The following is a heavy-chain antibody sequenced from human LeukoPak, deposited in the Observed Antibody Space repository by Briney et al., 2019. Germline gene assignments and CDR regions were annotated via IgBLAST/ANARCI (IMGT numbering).Heavy chain of an antibody. V-gene: IGHV3-9*01. CDR3: ARAIQTGTTPLDY. Sequence: PGRSLRLSCAASGFTFDDYAMHWVRQAPGKGLEWVSGISWNSGSIGYADSVKGRFTISRDNAKNSLYLQMNSLRAEDTAVYYCARAIQTGTTPLDYWGQGTLVTVSS. CDR1: GFTFDDYA. D-gene: IGHD1-1*01. CDR2: ISWNSGSI. J-gene: IGHJ4*02.